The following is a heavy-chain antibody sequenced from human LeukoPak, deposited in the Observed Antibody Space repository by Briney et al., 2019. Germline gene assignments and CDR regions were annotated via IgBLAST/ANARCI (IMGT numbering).Heavy chain of an antibody. J-gene: IGHJ4*02. CDR3: AKEAAYGDYQYYFDY. CDR2: ISGSGGST. V-gene: IGHV3-23*01. CDR1: GFTFRSYA. D-gene: IGHD4-17*01. Sequence: GGSLRLSCAASGFTFRSYAMSRVRQAPGKGLEWVPAISGSGGSTYYADSVKGRFTISRDNSKNTLYLQMNSLRAEDTAVYYCAKEAAYGDYQYYFDYWGQGALVTVSS.